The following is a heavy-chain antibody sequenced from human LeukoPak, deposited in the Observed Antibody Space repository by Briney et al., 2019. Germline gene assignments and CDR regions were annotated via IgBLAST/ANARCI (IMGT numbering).Heavy chain of an antibody. CDR1: GGSISSYY. CDR3: ARQGGGVVRAHYFDY. D-gene: IGHD3-3*01. Sequence: PSETLSLTCTVSGGSISSYYWSWLRQPPGKGLEWIGYIYTSGSTNYNPSLKSRVTISVDTSKNQFSLKLSSVTAADTAVYYCARQGGGVVRAHYFDYWGQGTLVTVSS. J-gene: IGHJ4*02. V-gene: IGHV4-4*09. CDR2: IYTSGST.